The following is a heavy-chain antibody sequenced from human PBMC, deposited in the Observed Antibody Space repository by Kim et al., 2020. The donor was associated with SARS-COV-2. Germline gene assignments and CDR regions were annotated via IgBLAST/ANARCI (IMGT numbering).Heavy chain of an antibody. J-gene: IGHJ4*02. CDR3: ARGYGSGSYGLDY. V-gene: IGHV1-46*04. CDR2: INPSGGTT. D-gene: IGHD3-10*01. Sequence: ASVKVSCKASGYTFTSCYMHWVRQAPGQGLEWMGIINPSGGTTSYAQKLQGRVTMTRDTPTSTVYMELSSLRSEDTAVCYCARGYGSGSYGLDYWGQGTLVTVSS. CDR1: GYTFTSCY.